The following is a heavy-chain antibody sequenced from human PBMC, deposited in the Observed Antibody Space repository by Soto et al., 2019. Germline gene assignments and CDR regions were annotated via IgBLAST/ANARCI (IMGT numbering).Heavy chain of an antibody. J-gene: IGHJ5*02. V-gene: IGHV4-30-4*01. CDR2: IYNSGIT. CDR1: GGSISSGDYS. D-gene: IGHD3-3*01. Sequence: SETLSLTCTVSGGSISSGDYSWGWVRESAGQGLEWIGHIYNSGITYYNPSLKSRVVISIDTSRNQFSLRLNSLTAADRAVYFCARGVTVFGLVSRFWFDPWGQGTVVTVSS. CDR3: ARGVTVFGLVSRFWFDP.